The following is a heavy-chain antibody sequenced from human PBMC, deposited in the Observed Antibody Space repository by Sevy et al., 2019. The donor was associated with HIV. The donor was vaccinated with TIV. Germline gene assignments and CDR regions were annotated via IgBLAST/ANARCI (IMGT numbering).Heavy chain of an antibody. Sequence: GGSLRLSCAASGFTFSSYWMSWVRQAPGKGLEWVANIKQDGSEKYYVDSVKGRFTISRDNAKNSLYLQMNSLRAEDTAVYYCARGLQDDYYYYYGMDVWDQGTTVTVSS. V-gene: IGHV3-7*03. CDR1: GFTFSSYW. CDR2: IKQDGSEK. D-gene: IGHD4-4*01. CDR3: ARGLQDDYYYYYGMDV. J-gene: IGHJ6*02.